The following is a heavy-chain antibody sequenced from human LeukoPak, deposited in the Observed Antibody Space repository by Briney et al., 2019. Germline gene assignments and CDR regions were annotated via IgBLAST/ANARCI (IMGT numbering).Heavy chain of an antibody. Sequence: SETLSLTCTVSGGSISSYYWSWILQPPGKGLEWIGYIYYSGSTNYNPSLKSRVTISVDTSKNQFSLKLSSVTAADTAVYYCARGGPGEFGELFYYFDYWGQGTLVTVSS. CDR3: ARGGPGEFGELFYYFDY. D-gene: IGHD3-10*01. J-gene: IGHJ4*02. V-gene: IGHV4-59*01. CDR1: GGSISSYY. CDR2: IYYSGST.